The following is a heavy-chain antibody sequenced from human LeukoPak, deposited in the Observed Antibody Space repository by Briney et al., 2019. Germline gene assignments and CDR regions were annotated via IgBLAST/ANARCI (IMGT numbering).Heavy chain of an antibody. D-gene: IGHD6-19*01. V-gene: IGHV3-43*02. Sequence: GGSLRLSCAASGFTFDDYAMHWVRQAPGKGLEWVSLISGDGGSTYYADSVKGRFTISRDNSKNSLYLRMNSLRTEDTALYYCAKDQSPEYSSGWYNWFDPWGQGTLVTVSS. CDR1: GFTFDDYA. J-gene: IGHJ5*02. CDR2: ISGDGGST. CDR3: AKDQSPEYSSGWYNWFDP.